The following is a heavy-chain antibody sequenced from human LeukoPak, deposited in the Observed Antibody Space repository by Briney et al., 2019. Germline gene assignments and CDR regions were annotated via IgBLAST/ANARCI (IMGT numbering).Heavy chain of an antibody. J-gene: IGHJ4*02. V-gene: IGHV1-18*01. CDR3: ATQYYDYVWGSYRHLDY. D-gene: IGHD3-16*02. Sequence: PGASVKVSCKASGYTFTSYGISWVRQAPGQGLEWMGWISAYNGNTNYAQKLQGRVTMTTDTSTSTAYMELRSLRSDDTAVYYCATQYYDYVWGSYRHLDYWGQGTLVTVSS. CDR1: GYTFTSYG. CDR2: ISAYNGNT.